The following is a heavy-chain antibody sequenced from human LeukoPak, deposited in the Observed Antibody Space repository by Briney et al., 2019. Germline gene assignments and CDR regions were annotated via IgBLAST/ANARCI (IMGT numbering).Heavy chain of an antibody. Sequence: AAVKVSCKASGYTFTNYGISWVRQAPGQGLEWMGWISAYNGNTSYAQKLQGRVTMTTDTSTGTAYMELRSLRSDDTAVYYCARVESSGWSESFDYWGQGTLVTVSS. CDR2: ISAYNGNT. D-gene: IGHD6-19*01. J-gene: IGHJ4*02. CDR1: GYTFTNYG. CDR3: ARVESSGWSESFDY. V-gene: IGHV1-18*01.